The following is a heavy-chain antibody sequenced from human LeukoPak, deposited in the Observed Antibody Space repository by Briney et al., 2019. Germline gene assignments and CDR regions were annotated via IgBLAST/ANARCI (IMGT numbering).Heavy chain of an antibody. Sequence: GGSLRLSCAASGFTFSSYSMNWVRQAPGKGLEWVSSISSSSSYIYYADSVKGRFTISRDNAKNSLYLQMNSLRAEDTAVYYCARGGQDSSSSDYWGQGTLVTVSS. CDR3: ARGGQDSSSSDY. CDR1: GFTFSSYS. V-gene: IGHV3-21*01. D-gene: IGHD6-6*01. J-gene: IGHJ4*02. CDR2: ISSSSSYI.